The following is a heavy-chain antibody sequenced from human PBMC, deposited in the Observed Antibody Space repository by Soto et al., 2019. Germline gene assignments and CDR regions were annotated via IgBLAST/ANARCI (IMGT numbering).Heavy chain of an antibody. J-gene: IGHJ6*03. D-gene: IGHD3-3*01. CDR3: ARDRITIFGVVKTAYYYYYMDV. CDR1: GFTFSSYW. CDR2: INSDGSST. Sequence: EVQLVESGGGLVQPGGSLILSCAASGFTFSSYWMHWVRQAPGKGLVWVSRINSDGSSTSYADSVKGRFTISRDNAKNTLYLQMNSLRAEDTAVYYCARDRITIFGVVKTAYYYYYMDVWGKGTTVTVSS. V-gene: IGHV3-74*01.